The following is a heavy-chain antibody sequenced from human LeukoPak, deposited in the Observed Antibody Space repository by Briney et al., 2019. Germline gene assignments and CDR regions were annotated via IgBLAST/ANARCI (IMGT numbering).Heavy chain of an antibody. J-gene: IGHJ4*02. V-gene: IGHV1-2*02. CDR3: ARDPSDIVLMPSDY. Sequence: ASVKVSCKASGYTFTGYYMHWVRQAPGQGLECMGCINPHSGGTNYAQKFQGRVTMTRDTSISTAYMELSRLRSDDTAVYYCARDPSDIVLMPSDYWGQGTLVTVSS. D-gene: IGHD2-8*01. CDR2: INPHSGGT. CDR1: GYTFTGYY.